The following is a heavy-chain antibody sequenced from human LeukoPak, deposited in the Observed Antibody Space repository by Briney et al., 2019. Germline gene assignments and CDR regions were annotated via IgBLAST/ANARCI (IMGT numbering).Heavy chain of an antibody. CDR3: ARVHRMTTAYY. Sequence: GGSLRLSCAASGFTFSDYYMSWILQAPGKGLEWVSYISSSGSTIHYADSVKGRFTISRDNAKNSLYLQMNSLRAEDTAVYYCARVHRMTTAYYWGQGTLVTVSS. D-gene: IGHD4-17*01. V-gene: IGHV3-11*01. J-gene: IGHJ4*02. CDR2: ISSSGSTI. CDR1: GFTFSDYY.